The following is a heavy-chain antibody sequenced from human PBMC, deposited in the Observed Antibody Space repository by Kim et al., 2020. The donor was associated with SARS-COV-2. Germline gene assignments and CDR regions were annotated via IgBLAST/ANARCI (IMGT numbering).Heavy chain of an antibody. Sequence: GGSLRLSCAASGFTFGDYAMHWVRQAPGKGLEWVSGISWNSGSIGYADSVKGRFTISRDNAKNSLYLQMNSLRAEDTALYYCAKDMEWELHSDAFDIWGQGTMVTVSS. D-gene: IGHD1-26*01. J-gene: IGHJ3*02. CDR2: ISWNSGSI. CDR1: GFTFGDYA. V-gene: IGHV3-9*01. CDR3: AKDMEWELHSDAFDI.